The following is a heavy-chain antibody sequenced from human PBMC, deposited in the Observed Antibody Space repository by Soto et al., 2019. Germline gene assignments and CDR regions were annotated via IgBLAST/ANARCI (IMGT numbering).Heavy chain of an antibody. CDR3: ARGLAYSSCLYVTFPIHFCY. CDR2: INHSGST. Sequence: QVQLQQWGAGLLKPSETLSLTCAVYGGSFSGYYWSWIRQPPGKGLEWIGEINHSGSTNYNPSLKKRVTISIGTAKNQFPLKLGSGTAADTAVYYWARGLAYSSCLYVTFPIHFCYWGQGTPVTVSS. CDR1: GGSFSGYY. V-gene: IGHV4-34*01. D-gene: IGHD6-19*01. J-gene: IGHJ4*02.